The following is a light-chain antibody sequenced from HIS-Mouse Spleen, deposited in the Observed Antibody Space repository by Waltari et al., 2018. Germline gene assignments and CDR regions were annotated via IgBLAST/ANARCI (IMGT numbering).Light chain of an antibody. CDR1: NIGRKS. J-gene: IGLJ2*01. CDR2: DDS. CDR3: QVWDSSSDHVV. V-gene: IGLV3-21*03. Sequence: SYVLTQPPSVSVAPGKTARITCGGTNIGRKSVHWYQQKPGQAPVLGVYDDSDRPSGIPERFSGSNSGNTATLTISRVEAGDEADYYCQVWDSSSDHVVFGGGTKLTVL.